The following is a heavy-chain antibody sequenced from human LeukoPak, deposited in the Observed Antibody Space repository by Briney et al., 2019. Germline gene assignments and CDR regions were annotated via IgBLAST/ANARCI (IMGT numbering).Heavy chain of an antibody. V-gene: IGHV3-23*01. CDR1: GFTFSSYA. CDR3: AKLFLGMDV. J-gene: IGHJ6*04. Sequence: PGGSLRLSCAASGFTFSSYAMNWVLQAPGKGLEWVSTISGSGDNTYYADSVKGRFTISRDNSENTLYLQMSSLRAEDTAVYYCAKLFLGMDVWGKGTTVTISS. CDR2: ISGSGDNT. D-gene: IGHD3-3*01.